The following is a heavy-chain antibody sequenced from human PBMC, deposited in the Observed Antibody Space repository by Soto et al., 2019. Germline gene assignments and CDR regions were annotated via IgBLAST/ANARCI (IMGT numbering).Heavy chain of an antibody. CDR1: GYTFTSYG. V-gene: IGHV1-18*04. Sequence: ASVKVSCKASGYTFTSYGISWVRQAPGQGLEWMGWISAYNGNTNYAQKLQGRVTMTTDTSTSTAYMGLRSLRSDDTAVYYCARDPSQWLVPYYYGMDVWGQGTTVTVSS. D-gene: IGHD6-19*01. CDR3: ARDPSQWLVPYYYGMDV. J-gene: IGHJ6*02. CDR2: ISAYNGNT.